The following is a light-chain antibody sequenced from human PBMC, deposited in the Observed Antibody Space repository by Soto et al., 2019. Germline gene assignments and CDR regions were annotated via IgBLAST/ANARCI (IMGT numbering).Light chain of an antibody. V-gene: IGKV3-20*01. J-gene: IGKJ3*01. CDR2: DAS. CDR1: QSVSNTY. CDR3: QQYGRSPGLFT. Sequence: EIVLTQSPGTLSLSPGERATLSCRASQSVSNTYLAWYQQKPVQAPRLLIYDASSRATGIPDRFSGSGSGTDFTLTISRLEPEDFAVYYCQQYGRSPGLFTFGPGTKVDIK.